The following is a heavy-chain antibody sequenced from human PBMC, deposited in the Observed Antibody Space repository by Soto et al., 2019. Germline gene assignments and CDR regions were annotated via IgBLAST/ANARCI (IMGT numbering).Heavy chain of an antibody. CDR2: ISAGGST. CDR3: ANVPIWCSSTSCYTEGFDY. Sequence: EVQLLDSGGGLVQPGGSLRLSCTASGFTFSDYAMSWVRQPPGKGLEWVSVISAGGSTYYADSVKGRFTVSRANSKNTRYLQMNSLRAEDTAVYYCANVPIWCSSTSCYTEGFDYWGQGTLVTVSS. D-gene: IGHD2-2*02. J-gene: IGHJ4*02. CDR1: GFTFSDYA. V-gene: IGHV3-23*01.